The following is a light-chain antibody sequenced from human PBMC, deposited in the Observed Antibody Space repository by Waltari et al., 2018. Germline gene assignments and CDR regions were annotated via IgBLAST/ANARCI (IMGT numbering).Light chain of an antibody. V-gene: IGKV3-11*01. J-gene: IGKJ3*01. CDR3: HQRGNFPLT. CDR1: QSVGSN. Sequence: EIVLTQSRATLSLSPGERATISCRASQSVGSNLAWYQHKPGQGPRLLIYDASRRASDFPARFRGSGSGIDLTLTSSSLEPEDFAVYYCHQRGNFPLTFCPGNQVDFK. CDR2: DAS.